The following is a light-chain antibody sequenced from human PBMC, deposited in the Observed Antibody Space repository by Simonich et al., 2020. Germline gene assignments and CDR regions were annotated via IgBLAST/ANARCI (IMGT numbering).Light chain of an antibody. CDR2: DAS. V-gene: IGKV1-33*01. CDR3: QQYDNLRYT. Sequence: DIQMTQSPSSLSASVGDRVTITCQAGQDISNYLNWYQQKPGKAPKLLIYDASNLETGVPSRFSGSGSGTDFTFTISSLQPEDIATYYCQQYDNLRYTFGQGTKLEIK. J-gene: IGKJ2*01. CDR1: QDISNY.